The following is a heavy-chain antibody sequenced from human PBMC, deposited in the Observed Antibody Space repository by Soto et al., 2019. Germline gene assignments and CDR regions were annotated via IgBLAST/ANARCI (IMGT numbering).Heavy chain of an antibody. V-gene: IGHV3-7*04. CDR3: ARGFYGSDY. J-gene: IGHJ4*02. CDR2: IKQDGTEK. CDR1: GFTFSSYW. Sequence: EVQLVESGGGLVQPGRSLRLSCAASGFTFSSYWMKWVRQGPGKGLEWVAHIKQDGTEKYYVDFVKGRFTISRDNAKNSLYLQMNSLRADDTAVYYCARGFYGSDYWGQGTLVTVSS. D-gene: IGHD3-10*01.